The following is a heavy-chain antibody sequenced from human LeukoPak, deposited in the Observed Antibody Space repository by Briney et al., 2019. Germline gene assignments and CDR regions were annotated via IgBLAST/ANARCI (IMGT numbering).Heavy chain of an antibody. J-gene: IGHJ3*02. V-gene: IGHV1-18*01. Sequence: GASVKVSCKASGYTFTSYGISWVRQAPGQGLEWMGWISAYNGNTNYAQKFQGRVTMTRNTSISTAYMELSSLRSEDTAVYYCARGPNYYGSGSYENAFDIWGQGTMVTVSS. CDR3: ARGPNYYGSGSYENAFDI. D-gene: IGHD3-10*01. CDR1: GYTFTSYG. CDR2: ISAYNGNT.